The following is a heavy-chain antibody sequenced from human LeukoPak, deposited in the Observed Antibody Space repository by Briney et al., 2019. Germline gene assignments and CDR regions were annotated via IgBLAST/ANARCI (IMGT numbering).Heavy chain of an antibody. D-gene: IGHD6-19*01. V-gene: IGHV3-21*01. J-gene: IGHJ4*02. CDR2: ISSSSSYI. CDR1: GFPFSSYA. CDR3: APQGIAVADY. Sequence: KPGGSLRLSCAASGFPFSSYAMNWVRQAPGKGLEWVSSISSSSSYIYYADSVKGRFTISRDNAKNSLYLQMNSLRAEDTAVYYCAPQGIAVADYWGQGTLVTVSS.